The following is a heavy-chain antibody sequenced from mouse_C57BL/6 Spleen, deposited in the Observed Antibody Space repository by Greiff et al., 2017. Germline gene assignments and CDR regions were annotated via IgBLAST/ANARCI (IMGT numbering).Heavy chain of an antibody. J-gene: IGHJ4*01. CDR2: ISDGGSYT. CDR1: GFTFSSYA. Sequence: EVKLVESGGGLVKPGGSLKLSCAASGFTFSSYAMSWVRQTPEKRLEWVATISDGGSYTYYPDNVKGRFTISRDNAKNNLYLQMSHLKSEDTAMYYCARDRRLYDYDEVLYAMDYWGQGTSVTVSS. CDR3: ARDRRLYDYDEVLYAMDY. V-gene: IGHV5-4*01. D-gene: IGHD2-4*01.